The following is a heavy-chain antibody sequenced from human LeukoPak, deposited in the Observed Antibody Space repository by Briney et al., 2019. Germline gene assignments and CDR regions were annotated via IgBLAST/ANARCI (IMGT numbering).Heavy chain of an antibody. Sequence: PGGSLRLSCAASGFTFSSYSMNWVRQAPGKGLEWVSAISGSGRRTYYADSVKGRFTISRGNPKNTLYLQMNSLRAEDTAVYYCAKDLGYSGYDPLDYWGQGTLVTVSS. V-gene: IGHV3-23*01. D-gene: IGHD5-12*01. J-gene: IGHJ4*02. CDR1: GFTFSSYS. CDR3: AKDLGYSGYDPLDY. CDR2: ISGSGRRT.